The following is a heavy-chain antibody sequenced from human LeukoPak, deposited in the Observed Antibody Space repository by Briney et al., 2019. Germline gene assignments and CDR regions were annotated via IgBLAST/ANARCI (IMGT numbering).Heavy chain of an antibody. CDR2: ISSSSSYI. Sequence: GGSLRLSCAASGFTFSSYSMNWVRQAPGKGLEWVSSISSSSSYIYYADSVKGRFTISRDNAKNSLYLQMNSLRAEDTAVYYCACSFDYVGAFDIWGQGTMVTVSS. CDR1: GFTFSSYS. V-gene: IGHV3-21*01. D-gene: IGHD4-17*01. J-gene: IGHJ3*02. CDR3: ACSFDYVGAFDI.